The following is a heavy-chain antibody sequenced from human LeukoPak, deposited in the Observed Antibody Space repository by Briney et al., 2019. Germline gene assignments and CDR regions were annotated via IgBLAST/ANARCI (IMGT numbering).Heavy chain of an antibody. V-gene: IGHV3-21*01. J-gene: IGHJ4*02. D-gene: IGHD6-13*01. CDR1: GFTFSSYS. CDR2: ISSSSSYI. CDR3: ARGGIAAAGPKGGYYFDY. Sequence: GGSLRLSCAASGFTFSSYSMSWVRQAPGKGLEWVSSISSSSSYIYYADSVKGRFTISRDNAKNSLYLQMNSLRAEDTAVYYCARGGIAAAGPKGGYYFDYWGQGTLVTVSS.